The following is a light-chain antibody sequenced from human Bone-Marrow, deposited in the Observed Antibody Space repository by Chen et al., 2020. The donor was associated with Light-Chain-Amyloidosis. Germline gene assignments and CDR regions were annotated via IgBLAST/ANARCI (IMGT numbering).Light chain of an antibody. Sequence: EIVLTQSPGTLSLSPGEGANLSCRASQTIRSNYLTWYQQKFGQAPRLLIYGSTSRATAIPDRFIGSGSGTDFTLTINRLVPKDFAMYYCQQYGTSPLAFGGGTKVEIK. CDR2: GST. CDR1: QTIRSNY. CDR3: QQYGTSPLA. J-gene: IGKJ4*01. V-gene: IGKV3-20*01.